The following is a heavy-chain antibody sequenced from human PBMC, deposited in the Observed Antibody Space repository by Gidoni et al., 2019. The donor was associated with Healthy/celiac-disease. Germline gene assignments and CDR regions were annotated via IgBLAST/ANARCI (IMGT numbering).Heavy chain of an antibody. D-gene: IGHD2-2*01. CDR2: IIPIFGTA. V-gene: IGHV1-69*06. Sequence: QVQLVQSGAEVKKPGSSVKVSCKASGGTFSSYGISWVRQAPGQGLEWMGGIIPIFGTANYAQKFQGRVTITADKSTSTAYMELSSLRSEDTAVYYCARGVGGPAATKGWFDPWGQGTLVTVSS. J-gene: IGHJ5*02. CDR3: ARGVGGPAATKGWFDP. CDR1: GGTFSSYG.